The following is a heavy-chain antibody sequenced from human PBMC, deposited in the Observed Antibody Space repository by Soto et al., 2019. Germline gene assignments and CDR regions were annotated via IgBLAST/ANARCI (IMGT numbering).Heavy chain of an antibody. CDR3: AKDAPGGMDV. CDR2: ISYDGSNK. CDR1: GFTFSSYG. Sequence: QVQLVESGGGVVQPGRSLRLSCAASGFTFSSYGMHWVRQAPGKGLERVAVISYDGSNKYYADSVKGRFTISRDNSKNTLYLQMNSLRAEDTAVYYCAKDAPGGMDVWGQGTTVTVSS. J-gene: IGHJ6*02. V-gene: IGHV3-30*18.